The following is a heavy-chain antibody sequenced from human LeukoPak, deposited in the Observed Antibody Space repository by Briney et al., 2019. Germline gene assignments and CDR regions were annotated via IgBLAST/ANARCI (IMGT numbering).Heavy chain of an antibody. D-gene: IGHD6-13*01. V-gene: IGHV4-59*01. Sequence: SETLSLTCTVSGGSISSYYWSWIRQPPGKGLEWIGYIYYSGSTNYNPPLKSRVTISVDTSKNQFSLKLSSVTAADTAVYYCARDRREQQLVPYFDYWGQGTLVTVSS. CDR2: IYYSGST. J-gene: IGHJ4*02. CDR1: GGSISSYY. CDR3: ARDRREQQLVPYFDY.